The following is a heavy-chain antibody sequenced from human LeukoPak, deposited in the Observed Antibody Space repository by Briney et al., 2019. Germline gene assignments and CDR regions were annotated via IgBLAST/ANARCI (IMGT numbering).Heavy chain of an antibody. V-gene: IGHV1-18*04. J-gene: IGHJ4*02. CDR3: ARDPSNSAGYHAHFDS. Sequence: ASVKVSCKASGYTFTLHGISWVRQAPGQGLDWMEWMSCYNGDTMYAQNVQGRVTLSTDTSTNTAYIELRSLSSDDTAMYYCARDPSNSAGYHAHFDSWGQGTLVTVSS. CDR1: GYTFTLHG. D-gene: IGHD5-12*01. CDR2: MSCYNGDT.